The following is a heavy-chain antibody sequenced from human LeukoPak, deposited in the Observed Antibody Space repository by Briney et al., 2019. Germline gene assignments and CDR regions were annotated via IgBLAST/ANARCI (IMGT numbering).Heavy chain of an antibody. D-gene: IGHD4-11*01. CDR2: MYYSGST. CDR3: ARHLPGYSNTWPGP. J-gene: IGHJ5*02. V-gene: IGHV4-59*08. CDR1: GGSISSYY. Sequence: PSETLSLTCTVSGGSISSYYWSWIRQPPGKGLEWIGYMYYSGSTNYNPSLKSRVTISVDTSKNQFSLKLRSVTAADTAVYYCARHLPGYSNTWPGPWGQGTLVTVSS.